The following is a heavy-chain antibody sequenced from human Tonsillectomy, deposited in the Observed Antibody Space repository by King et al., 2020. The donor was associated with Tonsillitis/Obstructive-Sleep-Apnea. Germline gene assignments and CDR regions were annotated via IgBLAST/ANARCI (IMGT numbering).Heavy chain of an antibody. CDR1: GFTFSDYY. CDR2: ISSSSSYT. D-gene: IGHD1-1*01. V-gene: IGHV3-11*06. J-gene: IGHJ4*02. CDR3: ARRSDWNDFDY. Sequence: VQLVESGGGLVKPGGSLRLSCAASGFTFSDYYMSWIRQAPGKGLEWVSYISSSSSYTNYADSVKGRFTISRDNAKNSLYLQMNSLRAEDTAVYYCARRSDWNDFDYWGQGTLVTVSS.